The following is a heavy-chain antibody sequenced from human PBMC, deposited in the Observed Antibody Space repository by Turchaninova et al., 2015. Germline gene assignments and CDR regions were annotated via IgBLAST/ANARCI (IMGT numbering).Heavy chain of an antibody. CDR2: INHSGRT. CDR3: ARVNSGAAAGTLDY. D-gene: IGHD6-13*01. J-gene: IGHJ4*02. V-gene: IGHV4-34*01. CDR1: GGSFSGYY. Sequence: QAQLQQWGAGLLKPSETLSLTCAVYGGSFSGYYWSWIRQPPGKGLEGIGEINHSGRTNYNPSLKSRVTIAVDTSKNQFSLKLSSVTAADTAVYYCARVNSGAAAGTLDYWGQGTLVTVSS.